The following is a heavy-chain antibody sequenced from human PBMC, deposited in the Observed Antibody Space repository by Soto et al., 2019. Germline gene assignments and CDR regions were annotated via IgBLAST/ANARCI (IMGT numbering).Heavy chain of an antibody. D-gene: IGHD3-16*01. CDR1: GFTFSSYG. V-gene: IGHV3-30*18. CDR2: ISYDGSNK. Sequence: PGGSLRLSCAASGFTFSSYGMHWVRQAPGKGLEWVAVISYDGSNKYYADSVKGRFTISRDNSKNTLYLQMNSLRAEDTAVYYCAKDSHWGNISHRHDYWGHATLASV. CDR3: AKDSHWGNISHRHDY. J-gene: IGHJ4*01.